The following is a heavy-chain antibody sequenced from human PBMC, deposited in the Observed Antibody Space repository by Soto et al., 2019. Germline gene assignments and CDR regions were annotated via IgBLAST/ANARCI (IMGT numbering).Heavy chain of an antibody. CDR1: GYTFTSYA. V-gene: IGHV1-3*01. D-gene: IGHD6-13*01. J-gene: IGHJ6*03. Sequence: ASVKVSCKASGYTFTSYAMHWVRQAPGQRLEWMGWINAGNGNTKYSQKFQGRVTITRDTSASTAYMELSSLRSEDTAVYYCALSSAAGTFWYYYYYMDVWGKGTTVTVSS. CDR2: INAGNGNT. CDR3: ALSSAAGTFWYYYYYMDV.